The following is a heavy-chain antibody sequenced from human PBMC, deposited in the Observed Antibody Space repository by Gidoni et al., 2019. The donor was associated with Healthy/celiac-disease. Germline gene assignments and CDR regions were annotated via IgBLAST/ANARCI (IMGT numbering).Heavy chain of an antibody. CDR2: INPNRGGT. Sequence: QVQLVQSGAEVKKPGASVKVSCKASGYTFTGYYMHWVRQAPGQGLEWMGWINPNRGGTNYAQKFQGRVTMTRDTSISTAYMELSRLRSDDTAVYYCAREAAAVHAYYFDYWGQGTLVTVSS. D-gene: IGHD6-13*01. CDR3: AREAAAVHAYYFDY. J-gene: IGHJ4*02. V-gene: IGHV1-2*02. CDR1: GYTFTGYY.